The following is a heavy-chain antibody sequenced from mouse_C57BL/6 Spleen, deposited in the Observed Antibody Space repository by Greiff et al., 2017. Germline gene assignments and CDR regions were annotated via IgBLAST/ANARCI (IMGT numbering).Heavy chain of an antibody. J-gene: IGHJ3*01. CDR1: GFSFNTYA. CDR3: VRDYSNWGFAY. CDR2: IRSKSNNYAT. Sequence: DVQLVESGGGLVQPKGSLKLSCAASGFSFNTYAMNWVRQAPGKGLEWVARIRSKSNNYATYYADSVKDRFTISRDDSESMLYLQMNNLKTEDTAMYYCVRDYSNWGFAYWGQGTLVTVSA. V-gene: IGHV10-1*01. D-gene: IGHD2-5*01.